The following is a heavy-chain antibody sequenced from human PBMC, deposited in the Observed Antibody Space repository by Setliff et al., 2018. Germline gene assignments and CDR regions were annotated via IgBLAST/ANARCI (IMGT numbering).Heavy chain of an antibody. V-gene: IGHV4-59*01. J-gene: IGHJ5*02. D-gene: IGHD1-26*01. CDR2: IYYSGST. Sequence: ASETLSLTCTVSGGSISSYHWSWIRQPPGKGPEWIGYIYYSGSTNYNPSLKSRVTISVDTSNNHFSLKLISVTAADTAVYYCARMVGTPDGWFDPWGQGTLVTVSS. CDR3: ARMVGTPDGWFDP. CDR1: GGSISSYH.